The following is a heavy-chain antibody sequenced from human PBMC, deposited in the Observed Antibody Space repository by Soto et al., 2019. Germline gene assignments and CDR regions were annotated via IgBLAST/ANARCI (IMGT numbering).Heavy chain of an antibody. CDR1: GYTVASYA. Sequence: QVQLVQSGAEVKKPGASVKVSCKASGYTVASYAISWMRQAPGQGLEWTGWSSAYSGNTNYAQKLQGRDTMTTNPSSSDADMELRSIRSDDTAVYYCARDPPPPDYCGQGTLVTVSS. CDR2: SSAYSGNT. CDR3: ARDPPPPDY. J-gene: IGHJ4*02. V-gene: IGHV1-18*01.